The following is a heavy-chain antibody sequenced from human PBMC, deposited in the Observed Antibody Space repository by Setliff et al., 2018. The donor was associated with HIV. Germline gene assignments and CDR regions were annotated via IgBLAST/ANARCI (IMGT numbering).Heavy chain of an antibody. D-gene: IGHD3-22*01. CDR3: ARELGLGTFYYDSTGNPKANAFEI. CDR1: GGSISNDNYY. CDR2: IYASGST. J-gene: IGHJ3*02. Sequence: PSETLSLTCTVSGGSISNDNYYWSWIRQPAGKGLEWIGRIYASGSTNHNPSLKSPVSISVDTSRNQFSLKLTSVTAADTAVYYCARELGLGTFYYDSTGNPKANAFEIWGQGTMVTVSS. V-gene: IGHV4-61*02.